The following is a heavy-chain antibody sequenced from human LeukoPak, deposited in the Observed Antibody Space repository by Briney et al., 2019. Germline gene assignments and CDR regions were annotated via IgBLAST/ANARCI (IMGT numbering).Heavy chain of an antibody. V-gene: IGHV4-30-2*01. J-gene: IGHJ4*02. Sequence: PSETLSLTCTVYGASISSGGFYWSWIRQPPGNGLEWIGYIYHTGGPYSNPSLKSRVTISVDKSKNQFSLNLSSVTAADTAVYYCARVTPGGSHALDYWGQGTLVTVSS. CDR1: GASISSGGFY. CDR3: ARVTPGGSHALDY. CDR2: IYHTGGP. D-gene: IGHD3-16*01.